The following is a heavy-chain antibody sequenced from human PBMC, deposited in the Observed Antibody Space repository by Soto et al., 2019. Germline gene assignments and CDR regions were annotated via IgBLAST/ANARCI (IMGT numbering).Heavy chain of an antibody. CDR2: IYPGDSDT. Sequence: GESLKISCKGSGYSFTSYWIGWVRKMPGKGLEWMGIIYPGDSDTRYSLSFQGKVTISADKSISTAYLQWSSLKASDTAMYYCAAGNVVSDYGMDVWGQGTTVTVSS. V-gene: IGHV5-51*01. J-gene: IGHJ6*02. D-gene: IGHD2-15*01. CDR3: AAGNVVSDYGMDV. CDR1: GYSFTSYW.